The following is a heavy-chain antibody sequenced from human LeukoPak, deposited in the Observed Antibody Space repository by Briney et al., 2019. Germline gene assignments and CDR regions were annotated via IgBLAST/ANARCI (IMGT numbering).Heavy chain of an antibody. CDR1: GYTFTSYG. D-gene: IGHD1-26*01. V-gene: IGHV1-18*01. CDR3: ARGAFIVGATRRPFDY. CDR2: ISAYNGNT. Sequence: ASVKVSCKASGYTFTSYGISWVRQAPGQGLEWMGWISAYNGNTNYAQKLQGRVTMTTDTSTSTAYMELRSLRSDDTAVYYCARGAFIVGATRRPFDYWGQGTLVTVSS. J-gene: IGHJ4*02.